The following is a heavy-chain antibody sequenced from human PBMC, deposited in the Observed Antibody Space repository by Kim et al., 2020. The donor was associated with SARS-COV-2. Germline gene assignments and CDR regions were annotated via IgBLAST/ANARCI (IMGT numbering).Heavy chain of an antibody. CDR2: ISSSSSYI. V-gene: IGHV3-21*01. CDR3: AKGHHCGSYLYGY. D-gene: IGHD1-26*01. J-gene: IGHJ4*02. CDR1: GFTFSSYS. Sequence: GGSLRLSCAASGFTFSSYSMNWVRQAPGKGLEWVSSISSSSSYIYDADSVKGRFTISRDNAKNSLYLQMNSLRDEDTAVYCGAKGHHCGSYLYGYWGLG.